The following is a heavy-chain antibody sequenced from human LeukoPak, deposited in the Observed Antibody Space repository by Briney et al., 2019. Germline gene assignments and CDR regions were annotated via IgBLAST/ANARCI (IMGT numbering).Heavy chain of an antibody. CDR1: GGSISSYY. CDR2: IYTSGST. CDR3: ARDYDILTGYPYFDY. Sequence: SETLSLTCTVSGGSISSYYWSWIRQPPGKGLEWIGRIYTSGSTSYNPSLKSRVTMSVDTSKNQFSLKLSSVTAADTAVYYCARDYDILTGYPYFDYWGQGTLVTVSS. V-gene: IGHV4-4*07. D-gene: IGHD3-9*01. J-gene: IGHJ4*02.